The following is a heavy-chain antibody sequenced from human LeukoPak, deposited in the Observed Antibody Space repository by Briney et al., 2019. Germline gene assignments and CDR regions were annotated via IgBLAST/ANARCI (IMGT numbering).Heavy chain of an antibody. Sequence: ASVKVSCKPSGYTFTGDDMNWGRQAPGPGLEWMGRINPNSGGTNYAQKFQGRVTMTRDTSISTAYMELSRLRSDDTAVYYCASSTQYYYDSSGQYYFDYWGQGTLVTVSS. CDR3: ASSTQYYYDSSGQYYFDY. V-gene: IGHV1-2*06. J-gene: IGHJ4*02. D-gene: IGHD3-22*01. CDR1: GYTFTGDD. CDR2: INPNSGGT.